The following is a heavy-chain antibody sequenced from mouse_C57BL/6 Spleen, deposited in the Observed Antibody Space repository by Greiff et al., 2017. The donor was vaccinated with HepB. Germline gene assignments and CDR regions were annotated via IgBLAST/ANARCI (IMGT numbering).Heavy chain of an antibody. CDR1: GYTFTSYW. V-gene: IGHV1-52*01. CDR2: IDPSDSEP. Sequence: QVQLQQPGAELVRPGSSVKLSCKASGYTFTSYWMHWVKQRPIQGLDWIGNIDPSDSEPHYNQKFKDKATLTVDKSSSTAYMQLSSLTSEDSAVYYCARGWEDYFDYWGQGTTLTVSS. CDR3: ARGWEDYFDY. D-gene: IGHD1-1*02. J-gene: IGHJ2*01.